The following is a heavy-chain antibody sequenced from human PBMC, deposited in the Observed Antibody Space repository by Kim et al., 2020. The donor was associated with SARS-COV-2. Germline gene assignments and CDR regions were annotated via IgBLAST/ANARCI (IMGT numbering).Heavy chain of an antibody. D-gene: IGHD6-19*01. CDR2: IKQDGSEK. V-gene: IGHV3-7*01. CDR1: GFTFSSYW. CDR3: ARDRGWLVRMDRTTYFDY. Sequence: GGSLRLSCAASGFTFSSYWMSWVRQAPGKGLEWVANIKQDGSEKYYVDSVKGRFTISRDNAKNSLYLQMNSLRAEDTAVYYCARDRGWLVRMDRTTYFDYWGQGTLVTVSS. J-gene: IGHJ4*02.